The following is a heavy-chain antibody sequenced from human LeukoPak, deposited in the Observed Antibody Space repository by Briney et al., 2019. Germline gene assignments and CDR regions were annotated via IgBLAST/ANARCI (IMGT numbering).Heavy chain of an antibody. CDR3: AREITIFGVASDGMDV. D-gene: IGHD3-3*01. J-gene: IGHJ6*02. Sequence: SETLSLTCTVSGGSISSYYWSWIRQPPGKGLEWIGYIYYSGSTNHNPSLKSRVTISVDTSKNQFSLKLSSVTAVDTAVYYCAREITIFGVASDGMDVWGQGTTVTVSS. CDR1: GGSISSYY. V-gene: IGHV4-59*01. CDR2: IYYSGST.